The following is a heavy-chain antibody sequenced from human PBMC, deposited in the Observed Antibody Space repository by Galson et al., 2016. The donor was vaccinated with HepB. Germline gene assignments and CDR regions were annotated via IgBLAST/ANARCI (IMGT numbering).Heavy chain of an antibody. CDR2: IYYSGTT. Sequence: YYWGWIRQSPGKGLEWIGSIYYSGTTYYNPSFKSRVTISVDTSKNHFSLKLTSVTAADTAVYYCARRLEWDYWGQGTLVTVSS. J-gene: IGHJ4*02. D-gene: IGHD3-3*01. CDR1: YY. V-gene: IGHV4-39*01. CDR3: ARRLEWDY.